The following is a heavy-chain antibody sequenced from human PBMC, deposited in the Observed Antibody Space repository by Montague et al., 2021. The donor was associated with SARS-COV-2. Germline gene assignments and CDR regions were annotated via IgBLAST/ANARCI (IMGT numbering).Heavy chain of an antibody. Sequence: SETLSLTCTVSGGSISNYYWSWIRQPAGKGLELIWRIYASGNTNYNPSLKSRVTMSVDTSKDQFSLKLSSVTAADTAVYYCARDRPLSYYYDSGMYTWGGYGMDAWGQGTTVAVSS. CDR1: GGSISNYY. V-gene: IGHV4-4*07. CDR3: ARDRPLSYYYDSGMYTWGGYGMDA. J-gene: IGHJ6*02. CDR2: IYASGNT. D-gene: IGHD3-10*01.